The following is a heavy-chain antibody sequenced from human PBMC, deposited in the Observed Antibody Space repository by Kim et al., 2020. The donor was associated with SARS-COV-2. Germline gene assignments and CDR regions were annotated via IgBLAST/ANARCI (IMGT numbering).Heavy chain of an antibody. J-gene: IGHJ4*02. V-gene: IGHV3-23*03. CDR2: T. Sequence: TYYADSVKGRFTISRDNSKNTLYLQMNSLRAEDTAVYYCAKFYIGSGSYYWGQGTLVTVSS. D-gene: IGHD3-10*01. CDR3: AKFYIGSGSYY.